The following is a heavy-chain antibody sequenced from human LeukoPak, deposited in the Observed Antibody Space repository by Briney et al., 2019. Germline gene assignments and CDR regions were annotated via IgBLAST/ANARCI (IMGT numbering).Heavy chain of an antibody. V-gene: IGHV1-18*01. CDR3: WRSTSIAIFRKW. CDR1: VDTLANYG. D-gene: IGHD3-3*02. J-gene: IGHJ1*01. CDR2: VSVYSGYT. Sequence: SSVTVSCKASVDTLANYGFTWVRQAPAHGLEWVGLVSVYSGYTTSSHDFQGRVTLTTDYSTNTGFMELRSLTSDDHTVFYCWRSTSIAIFRKWWGQGTLVIPSS.